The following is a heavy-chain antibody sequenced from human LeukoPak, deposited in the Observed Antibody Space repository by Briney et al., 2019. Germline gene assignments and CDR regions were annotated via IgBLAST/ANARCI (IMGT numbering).Heavy chain of an antibody. CDR3: ARHYYGSGSYSHFDY. V-gene: IGHV5-10-1*01. Sequence: GESLKISCQGSGYNFDNYWITWLRQMPGKGLEWMGKIDLSDSYTSYSPSFQGHVTTSADKSISTAYLQWSSLKASDSAIYYCARHYYGSGSYSHFDYWGQGTLVTVSS. CDR2: IDLSDSYT. CDR1: GYNFDNYW. J-gene: IGHJ4*02. D-gene: IGHD3-10*01.